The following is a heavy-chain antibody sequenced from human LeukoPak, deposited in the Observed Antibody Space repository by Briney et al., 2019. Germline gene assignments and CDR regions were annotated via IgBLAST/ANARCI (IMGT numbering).Heavy chain of an antibody. CDR2: IYHTRTT. CDR3: ARREPSSSQYWWYFDL. CDR1: GASLTSGTYY. J-gene: IGHJ2*01. Sequence: PSETLSLTCSVSGASLTSGTYYWDWIRHPAGKGLEWIGSIYHTRTTNYNPSLMGRATVSFDTSKNQVSLELRSVTDADTAVYYCARREPSSSQYWWYFDLWGRGTLLTVSS. V-gene: IGHV4-39*01. D-gene: IGHD2/OR15-2a*01.